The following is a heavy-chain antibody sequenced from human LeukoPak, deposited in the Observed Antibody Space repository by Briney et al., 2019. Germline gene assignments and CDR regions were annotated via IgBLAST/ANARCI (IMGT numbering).Heavy chain of an antibody. D-gene: IGHD6-13*01. Sequence: GGSLTLSCAASGFTFSTYAMSWVRQAPGKGLEWVSGISASGGTTYYADSVKGRFTISRDNSGYTLHLQMNSLRAEDTAVYYCASRSSIVAATVIFDYWGQGTLVTVSS. CDR1: GFTFSTYA. V-gene: IGHV3-23*01. J-gene: IGHJ4*02. CDR2: ISASGGTT. CDR3: ASRSSIVAATVIFDY.